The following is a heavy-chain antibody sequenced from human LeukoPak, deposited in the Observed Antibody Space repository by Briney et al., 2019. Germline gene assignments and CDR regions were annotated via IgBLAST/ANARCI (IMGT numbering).Heavy chain of an antibody. V-gene: IGHV3-53*01. CDR1: GFTVSSNY. CDR2: IYSGGST. J-gene: IGHJ4*02. CDR3: ARQDRREYYFDY. Sequence: GGSLRLSCAASGFTVSSNYMSWVRQAPGKGLEWVSVIYSGGSTYYADSVKGRFTISRDNSKNTLYLQMNSLRAEDTAVYYCARQDRREYYFDYWGQGTLVTVSS. D-gene: IGHD3-10*01.